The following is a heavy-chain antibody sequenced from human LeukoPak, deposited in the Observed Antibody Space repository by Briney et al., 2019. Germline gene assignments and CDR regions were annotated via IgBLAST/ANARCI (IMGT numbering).Heavy chain of an antibody. V-gene: IGHV4-59*01. CDR1: GGSISSYY. Sequence: PSETLSLTCTVSGGSISSYYWSWIRQPLGKGLEWIGYIYYSGSTNYNPSLKSRVTISVDTSKNQFSLKLSSVTAADTAVYYCARGDYYYYYMDVWGKGTTVTVSS. CDR2: IYYSGST. CDR3: ARGDYYYYYMDV. J-gene: IGHJ6*03.